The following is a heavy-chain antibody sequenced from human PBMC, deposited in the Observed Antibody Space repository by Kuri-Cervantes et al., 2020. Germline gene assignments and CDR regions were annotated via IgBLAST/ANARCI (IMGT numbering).Heavy chain of an antibody. D-gene: IGHD3-3*01. CDR1: GGSVSSGSYY. CDR3: ARDRSERITIFGAVTEYWYFDL. J-gene: IGHJ2*01. Sequence: SETLSLTCTVSGGSVSSGSYYWSWIRQPPGKGLEWIGYIYYSGSTNYNPSLKSRVTISVDTSKNQFPLKLSSVTAADTAVYYCARDRSERITIFGAVTEYWYFDLWGRGTLVTVSS. CDR2: IYYSGST. V-gene: IGHV4-61*01.